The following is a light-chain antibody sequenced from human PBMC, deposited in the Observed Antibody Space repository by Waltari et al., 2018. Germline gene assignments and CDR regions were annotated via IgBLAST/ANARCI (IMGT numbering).Light chain of an antibody. CDR3: QVWDSSGDFYV. CDR1: NLGTKN. J-gene: IGLJ1*01. Sequence: SYVLIQPPSVSVAPGKTARLTCEGDNLGTKNVHSYQQKAGQAPLLVIYDDGDRPSGIPDRFSGSNSGNAATLTISSVAAGDEADYYCQVWDSSGDFYVFGTGTKVTVL. CDR2: DDG. V-gene: IGLV3-21*04.